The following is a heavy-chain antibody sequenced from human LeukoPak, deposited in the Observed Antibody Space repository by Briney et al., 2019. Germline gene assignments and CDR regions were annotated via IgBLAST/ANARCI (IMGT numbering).Heavy chain of an antibody. J-gene: IGHJ4*02. CDR3: ARGDYYGSGTKNDY. CDR1: GYTFTSYD. Sequence: ASVKVSCKASGYTFTSYDINWVRQATGQGLEWMGWMNPNSGNTGYAQKFQGRVTVTRNTSISTAYMELSSLRSEDTAVYYCARGDYYGSGTKNDYWGQGTLVTVSS. V-gene: IGHV1-8*01. D-gene: IGHD3-10*01. CDR2: MNPNSGNT.